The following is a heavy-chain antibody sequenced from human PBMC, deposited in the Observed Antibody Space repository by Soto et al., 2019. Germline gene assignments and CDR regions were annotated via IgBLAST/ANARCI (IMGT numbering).Heavy chain of an antibody. V-gene: IGHV4-59*08. CDR2: IYYSGST. CDR3: ARLGYCSTTSCLHWYFDL. D-gene: IGHD2-2*01. J-gene: IGHJ2*01. CDR1: GGSISRYY. Sequence: QVQLQESGPGLVKPSETLSLTCTVSGGSISRYYWSWIRQPPGKGLEWIGYIYYSGSTNYNPSLKSRVTLSVDTSKNQFSLKLNSVTAADTAVYFCARLGYCSTTSCLHWYFDLWGRGTLVTVSS.